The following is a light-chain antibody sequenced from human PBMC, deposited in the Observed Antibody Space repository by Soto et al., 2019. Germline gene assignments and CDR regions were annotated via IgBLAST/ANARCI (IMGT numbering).Light chain of an antibody. CDR1: QSISIW. CDR3: QQYNSYSQT. J-gene: IGKJ1*01. Sequence: DVQMTQSPSTLSASVGDIVTITCRASQSISIWLAWYQQKPGKAAKLLIYDASSLESGVPSRFSGSGSGTEFTLTISSLQPDDFATYYCQQYNSYSQTFGQGTKVDIK. CDR2: DAS. V-gene: IGKV1-5*01.